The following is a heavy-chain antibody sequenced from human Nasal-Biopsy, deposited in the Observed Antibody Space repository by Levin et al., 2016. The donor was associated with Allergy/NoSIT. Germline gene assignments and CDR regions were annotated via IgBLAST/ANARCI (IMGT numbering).Heavy chain of an antibody. V-gene: IGHV3-11*01. CDR3: ARGDSSSRY. CDR1: AFTLSPYY. J-gene: IGHJ4*02. D-gene: IGHD3-22*01. Sequence: GESLKISCVPAAFTLSPYYMTWIRQAPGKGLEWISYISSTGAVTYYADSVRGRFIISRDNAKNSLYLQMNSLRPEDTAIYYCARGDSSSRYWGQGTLVTVSS. CDR2: ISSTGAVT.